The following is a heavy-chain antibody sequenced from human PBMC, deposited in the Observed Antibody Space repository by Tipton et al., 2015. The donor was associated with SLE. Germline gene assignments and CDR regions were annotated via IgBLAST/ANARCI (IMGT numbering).Heavy chain of an antibody. Sequence: QLVQSGAEVKKPGASVKVSCTASGYTFTNHVITWVRQAPGQGLEWMGWISAYRGNTNYTQNLQDRVTLTTDTSTSTAYMELRSLRTDDTAVYYCAREEVAWGGAFDIWGQGTMVTVSS. D-gene: IGHD5-12*01. CDR1: GYTFTNHV. V-gene: IGHV1-18*04. CDR3: AREEVAWGGAFDI. CDR2: ISAYRGNT. J-gene: IGHJ3*02.